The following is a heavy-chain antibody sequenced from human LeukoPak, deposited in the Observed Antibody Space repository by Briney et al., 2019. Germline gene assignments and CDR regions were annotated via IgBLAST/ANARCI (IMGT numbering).Heavy chain of an antibody. CDR1: GGSISSYY. CDR3: TTYRQQLAFDT. J-gene: IGHJ4*02. Sequence: PSETLSLTCTVSGGSISSYYWSWIRQPPGKGLEWIGYIYYSGSTNYNPSLKSRVTISVDTSKNQFSLKLSSVTAADTAVYYCTTYRQQLAFDTWGQGTLVTVSS. D-gene: IGHD6-13*01. V-gene: IGHV4-59*01. CDR2: IYYSGST.